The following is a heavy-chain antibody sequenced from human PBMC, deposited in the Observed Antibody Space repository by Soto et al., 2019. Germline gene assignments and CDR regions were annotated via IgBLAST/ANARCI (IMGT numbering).Heavy chain of an antibody. CDR1: GYTFTNHD. Sequence: QVQLVQSGAEVKKPGASVKVSCKASGYTFTNHDIYWVRQATGQGLEWMGWVNPHSGNTDYAQKFQGRVTLTRNTSIITAYMELSSLKSDDTAVYYCARAHWNGDYFDYWGQGSLVTVSS. V-gene: IGHV1-8*01. CDR2: VNPHSGNT. CDR3: ARAHWNGDYFDY. D-gene: IGHD1-1*01. J-gene: IGHJ4*02.